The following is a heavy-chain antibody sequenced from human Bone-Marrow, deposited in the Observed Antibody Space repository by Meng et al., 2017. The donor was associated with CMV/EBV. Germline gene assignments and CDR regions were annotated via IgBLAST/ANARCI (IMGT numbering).Heavy chain of an antibody. Sequence: GEFLKISCAASGFTFSNAWMSWVRQAPGKGLEWVGRIKSKTDGGTTDYAAPVKGRFTISRDDSKNTLYLQMNSLRVEDTAVYYCARDKRRIDYWGQGTLVTVSS. J-gene: IGHJ4*02. CDR1: GFTFSNAW. CDR3: ARDKRRIDY. V-gene: IGHV3-15*01. CDR2: IKSKTDGGTT.